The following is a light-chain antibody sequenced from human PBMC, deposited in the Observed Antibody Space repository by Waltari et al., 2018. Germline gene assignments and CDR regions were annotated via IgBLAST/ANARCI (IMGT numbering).Light chain of an antibody. Sequence: QSALTQPASVSGSPGQSITISCTGTSSAVGSNNLVSWYQQPPGKAPKLMIYEGSKRPSGVSNRFSGSKSGNTASLTISGLQAEDEADYYCCSYAGSSTYVFGTGTKVTVL. J-gene: IGLJ1*01. V-gene: IGLV2-23*01. CDR3: CSYAGSSTYV. CDR2: EGS. CDR1: SSAVGSNNL.